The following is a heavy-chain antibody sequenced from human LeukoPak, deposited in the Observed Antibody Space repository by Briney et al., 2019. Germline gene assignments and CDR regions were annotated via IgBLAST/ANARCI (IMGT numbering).Heavy chain of an antibody. J-gene: IGHJ4*02. CDR2: IRYDGSNK. Sequence: PGGSLRLSCAASGFTFSSYGMHWVRQAPGKGLEWVAFIRYDGSNKYYADSVKGRFTISRDNSKNTLYLQMNSLRAEDTAVYYCAKGGPGHDLSYFDYWGQGTLVTVSS. D-gene: IGHD1-1*01. CDR3: AKGGPGHDLSYFDY. CDR1: GFTFSSYG. V-gene: IGHV3-30*02.